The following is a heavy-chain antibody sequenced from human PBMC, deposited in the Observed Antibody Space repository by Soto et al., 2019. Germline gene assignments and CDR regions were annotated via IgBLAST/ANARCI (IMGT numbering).Heavy chain of an antibody. D-gene: IGHD6-6*01. V-gene: IGHV2-5*02. CDR3: AHIGPGGYSSSPKDYYYYGMDV. CDR1: GFSLSTSGVG. CDR2: IYWDDDK. J-gene: IGHJ6*02. Sequence: QITLKESGPTLVKPTQTLTLTCTFSGFSLSTSGVGVGWIRQPPGKALEWLALIYWDDDKRYSPSLKSRLTITKDTSKNQVVLTMTNMDPVDTATYYCAHIGPGGYSSSPKDYYYYGMDVWGQGTTVTVSS.